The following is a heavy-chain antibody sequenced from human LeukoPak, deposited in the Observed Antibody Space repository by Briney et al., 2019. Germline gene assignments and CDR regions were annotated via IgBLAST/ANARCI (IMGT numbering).Heavy chain of an antibody. Sequence: GGSLRLSCAASGFTFSSYWMSWVRQAPGKGLEWVSSISSSSSYIYYADSVKGRFTISRDNAKNSLYLQMNSLRAEDTAVYYCARVGPPSSNYYYMDVWGKGTTVTVSS. J-gene: IGHJ6*03. CDR1: GFTFSSYW. V-gene: IGHV3-21*01. CDR2: ISSSSSYI. D-gene: IGHD6-6*01. CDR3: ARVGPPSSNYYYMDV.